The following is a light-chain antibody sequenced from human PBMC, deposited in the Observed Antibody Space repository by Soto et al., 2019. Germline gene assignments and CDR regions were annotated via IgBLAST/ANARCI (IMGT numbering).Light chain of an antibody. J-gene: IGKJ1*01. CDR2: DAS. CDR1: QSVSSY. Sequence: EIVLTQSPATLSLSPGERATLSCRASQSVSSYVAWYQQIPGQAPRLLIYDASNRATGIPARFSGSGSGTEFTLTISSLQCEDLAVYYCQQYDDWPKTFGQGTK. V-gene: IGKV3D-15*01. CDR3: QQYDDWPKT.